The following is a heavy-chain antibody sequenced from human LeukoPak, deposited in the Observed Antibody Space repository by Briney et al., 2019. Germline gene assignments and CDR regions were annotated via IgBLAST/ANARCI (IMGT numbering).Heavy chain of an antibody. D-gene: IGHD3-3*01. V-gene: IGHV3-74*01. CDR2: INTDGETA. J-gene: IGHJ4*02. CDR3: ATSRWSGYCND. Sequence: GGSLRLSCAASGFTFSGYWTHWVRQAPGEGLVWVSRINTDGETAHYADSVKGRFTISRDNANNMLYLQMNSLRADDTAMYYCATSRWSGYCNDWGQGTRVTVSS. CDR1: GFTFSGYW.